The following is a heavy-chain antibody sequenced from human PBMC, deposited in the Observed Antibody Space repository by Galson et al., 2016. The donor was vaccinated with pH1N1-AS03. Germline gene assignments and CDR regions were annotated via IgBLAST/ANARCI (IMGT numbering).Heavy chain of an antibody. J-gene: IGHJ5*02. CDR3: ARGKKRGSSDTAVWFDP. Sequence: SETLSLTCHVHGDSFPGYYWTWLRQSPGKGLEWIGEIIHGGRTTYSPSLKSRATISLDTSKNQFSLNLTAVTAADTAIYYCARGKKRGSSDTAVWFDPWGQGALVSVSS. D-gene: IGHD2-21*02. CDR1: GDSFPGYY. V-gene: IGHV4-34*01. CDR2: IIHGGRT.